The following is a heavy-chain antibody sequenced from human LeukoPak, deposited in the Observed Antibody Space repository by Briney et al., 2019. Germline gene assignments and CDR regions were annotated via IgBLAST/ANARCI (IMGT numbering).Heavy chain of an antibody. CDR3: ARHYYDSRGYYPRVEFDY. V-gene: IGHV3-7*01. CDR1: GFTFSSYW. CDR2: IKQDGNEK. Sequence: PGGSLRLSCAPSGFTFSSYWMSWVRQAPGKGLEWVANIKQDGNEKYYVDSVKGRFTISRDNAKNSLYLQMNSLRAEDTAVYYCARHYYDSRGYYPRVEFDYWGQGTLVTVSS. D-gene: IGHD3-22*01. J-gene: IGHJ4*02.